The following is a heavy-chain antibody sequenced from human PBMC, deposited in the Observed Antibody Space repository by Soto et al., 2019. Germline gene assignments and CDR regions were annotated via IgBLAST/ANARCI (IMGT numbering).Heavy chain of an antibody. CDR3: ARGGRGWTNYPYYYYYGMDV. D-gene: IGHD1-7*01. CDR2: IDHSGST. V-gene: IGHV4-34*01. CDR1: GEYFSGYY. J-gene: IGHJ6*02. Sequence: PSETLSLTCAVYGEYFSGYYCNWIRQPPGKGLEWIGEIDHSGSTNYNPSLKSRVTISVDTSKNHFSLKLSSVTAADTAVYYCARGGRGWTNYPYYYYYGMDVWGQGTTVTVSS.